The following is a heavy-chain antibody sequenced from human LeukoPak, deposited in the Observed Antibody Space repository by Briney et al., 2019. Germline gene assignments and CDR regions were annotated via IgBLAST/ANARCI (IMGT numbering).Heavy chain of an antibody. CDR1: GGSISSYY. CDR3: ARHGPEFYDFWSGYYAGPLDY. CDR2: IYTSGST. J-gene: IGHJ4*02. D-gene: IGHD3-3*01. V-gene: IGHV4-4*09. Sequence: PSETLSLTCTVSGGSISSYYWSWIRQPPGKGLEWIGYIYTSGSTNYNPSLKSRVTISVDTSKNQFSLKLSPVTAADTAVYYCARHGPEFYDFWSGYYAGPLDYWGQGTLVTVSS.